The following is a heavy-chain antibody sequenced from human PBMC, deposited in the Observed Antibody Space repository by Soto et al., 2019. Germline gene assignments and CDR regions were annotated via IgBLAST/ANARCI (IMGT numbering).Heavy chain of an antibody. CDR3: ARTTAVPNTLRSRYFFDY. CDR2: TYYRSKWYN. CDR1: GDSVSSNSAA. V-gene: IGHV6-1*01. Sequence: SQTLSLTFAISGDSVSSNSAAWNWIRQSPSRGLEWLGRTYYRSKWYNDYAVSVKSRITINPDTSKNQFSLRLSSVTTADTALYYCARTTAVPNTLRSRYFFDYWGQGTLVTVSS. D-gene: IGHD4-17*01. J-gene: IGHJ4*02.